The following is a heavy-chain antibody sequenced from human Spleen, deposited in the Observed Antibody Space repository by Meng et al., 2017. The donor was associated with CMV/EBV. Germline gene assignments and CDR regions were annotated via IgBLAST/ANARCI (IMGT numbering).Heavy chain of an antibody. J-gene: IGHJ6*02. CDR1: GFTFSSYS. V-gene: IGHV3-21*01. D-gene: IGHD3-3*01. CDR3: ARDSESVRYYDFWSGYYGMDV. Sequence: GGSLRLSCAASGFTFSSYSMNWVRQAPGKGLEWVSSISSSSSYIYYADSVKGRFTISRDNAKNSLYLQMNSLRAEDTAVYYCARDSESVRYYDFWSGYYGMDVWGQGTTVTVSS. CDR2: ISSSSSYI.